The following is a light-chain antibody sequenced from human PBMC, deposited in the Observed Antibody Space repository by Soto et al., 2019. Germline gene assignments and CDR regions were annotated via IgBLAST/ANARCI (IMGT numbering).Light chain of an antibody. CDR3: QQYNRPIA. CDR2: DAS. V-gene: IGKV1-5*01. J-gene: IGKJ5*01. CDR1: QSISSW. Sequence: FQRTQSPSTVAAWVGGGVTITCRASQSISSWLAWYQQKPGKAPKLLIYDASSLESGVPSRFSGSGSGTEFTLTISSLQPDDFATYYCQQYNRPIAFGQGTRLEIK.